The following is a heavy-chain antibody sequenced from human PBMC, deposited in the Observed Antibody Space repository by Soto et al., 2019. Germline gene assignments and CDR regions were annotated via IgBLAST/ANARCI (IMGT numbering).Heavy chain of an antibody. CDR2: GHFDGRT. Sequence: SETLPRTCAVAGGSISSSSYNSSCIRQSPGKGREWIGSGHFDGRTYYNPSLKGRVTISVDTSKNQSSLKLSSVTAADTAVYYCATYSSGYYYVDYWGQGTLVT. CDR3: ATYSSGYYYVDY. J-gene: IGHJ4*02. D-gene: IGHD3-22*01. V-gene: IGHV4-39*01. CDR1: GGSISSSSYN.